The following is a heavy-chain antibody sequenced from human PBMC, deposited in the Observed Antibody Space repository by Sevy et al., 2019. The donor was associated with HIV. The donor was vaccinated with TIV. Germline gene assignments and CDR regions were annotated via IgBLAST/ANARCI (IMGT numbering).Heavy chain of an antibody. CDR1: EFTFSSYA. CDR2: ISSSSSYI. V-gene: IGHV3-21*01. D-gene: IGHD2-15*01. J-gene: IGHJ4*02. Sequence: GGSLRLSCSASEFTFSSYAMSWVRQAPGKGLEWVSSISSSSSYIYYADSVKGRFTISRDNAKNSLYLQMNSLRAEDTAVYYCASEFLDCSGGSCYGGLYWGQGTLVTVSS. CDR3: ASEFLDCSGGSCYGGLY.